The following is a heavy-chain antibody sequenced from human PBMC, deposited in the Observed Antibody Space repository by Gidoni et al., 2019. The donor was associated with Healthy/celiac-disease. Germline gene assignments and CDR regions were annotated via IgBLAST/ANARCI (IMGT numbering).Heavy chain of an antibody. J-gene: IGHJ3*02. CDR2: ISGSGGST. CDR1: RFTFSSYA. D-gene: IGHD3-22*01. Sequence: EVQLVESGGGLVQPGGSLRLSCAASRFTFSSYAMSWVRQAPGKGLEWVSAISGSGGSTYYADSVKGRFTISRDNSKNTLYLQMNSLRAEDTAVYYCARFPTYYYDSSGSDGGAFDIWGQGTMVTVSS. CDR3: ARFPTYYYDSSGSDGGAFDI. V-gene: IGHV3-23*04.